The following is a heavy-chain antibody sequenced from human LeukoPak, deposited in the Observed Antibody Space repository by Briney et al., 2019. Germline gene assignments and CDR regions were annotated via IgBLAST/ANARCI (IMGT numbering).Heavy chain of an antibody. V-gene: IGHV1-18*01. Sequence: ASVKVSCKASGYTFTSFGINWVRQAPGQGLEWMGWISTYNGNTNYAQKLQGRVTMTTDTSTNTVYMELRSLRSDDTAVYYCARGYSSSWHHYYYYMDVWGKGTTVTVSS. CDR1: GYTFTSFG. J-gene: IGHJ6*03. CDR2: ISTYNGNT. CDR3: ARGYSSSWHHYYYYMDV. D-gene: IGHD6-13*01.